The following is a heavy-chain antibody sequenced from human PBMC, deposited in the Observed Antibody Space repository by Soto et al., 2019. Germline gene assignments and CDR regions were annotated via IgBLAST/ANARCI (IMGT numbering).Heavy chain of an antibody. V-gene: IGHV3-33*01. CDR1: GFTFSSYG. Sequence: GGSLRLSCAASGFTFSSYGMHWVRQAPGKGLEWVAVIWYDGSNKYYADSVKGRFTISRDNSKNTLYLQMNSLRAEDTAVYYCAREYCSSTSCYESFDYWGQGTLVTVSS. CDR2: IWYDGSNK. D-gene: IGHD2-2*01. CDR3: AREYCSSTSCYESFDY. J-gene: IGHJ4*02.